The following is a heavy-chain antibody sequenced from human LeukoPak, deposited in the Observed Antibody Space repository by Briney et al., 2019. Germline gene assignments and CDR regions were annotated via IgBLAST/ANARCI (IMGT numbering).Heavy chain of an antibody. Sequence: PSETLSLTCTVSGYSISSGYYWGWIRQPPGKGLEWIGSIYHSGSTYYNPSLKSRVTISVDTSKNQFSLKLSSVTAADTAVYYCARDNDPYDILTGYYSSGWFDPWGQGTLVTVSS. CDR3: ARDNDPYDILTGYYSSGWFDP. D-gene: IGHD3-9*01. CDR2: IYHSGST. CDR1: GYSISSGYY. J-gene: IGHJ5*02. V-gene: IGHV4-38-2*02.